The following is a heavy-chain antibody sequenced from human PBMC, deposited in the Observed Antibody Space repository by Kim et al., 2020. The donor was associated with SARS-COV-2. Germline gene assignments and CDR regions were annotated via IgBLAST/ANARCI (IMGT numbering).Heavy chain of an antibody. Sequence: GGSLRLSCAASGFAVSSIYMTWVRQAPGQGLEWVSLLYNGGVAYYGDSVRGRLPISRDNAKNSLYLSKSSLRVGDTAIYSCARGGTGLWSGHHAFDHRG. CDR1: GFAVSSIY. CDR3: ARGGTGLWSGHHAFDH. V-gene: IGHV3-53*01. J-gene: IGHJ3*01. CDR2: LYNGGVA. D-gene: IGHD3-3*01.